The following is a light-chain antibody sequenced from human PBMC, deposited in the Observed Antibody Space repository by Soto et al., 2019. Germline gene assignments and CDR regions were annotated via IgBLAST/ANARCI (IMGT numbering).Light chain of an antibody. CDR3: SSYTASSTYV. CDR2: DVS. Sequence: QSALTQPASVSGSPGQSITISCTVTSSDVGGYNYVSWYQHHPGKAPKLMIFDVSNRPSGVSNRFSGSKSGNTASLTISGLQAGDEADYYCSSYTASSTYVFGTGTKLTVL. J-gene: IGLJ1*01. V-gene: IGLV2-14*03. CDR1: SSDVGGYNY.